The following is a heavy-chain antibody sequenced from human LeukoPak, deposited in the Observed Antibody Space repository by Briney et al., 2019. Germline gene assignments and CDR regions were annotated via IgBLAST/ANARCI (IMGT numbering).Heavy chain of an antibody. CDR2: TYYRSKWYN. J-gene: IGHJ4*02. V-gene: IGHV6-1*01. D-gene: IGHD2-2*01. Sequence: SQTLSLTCAICGDSVSNNVVAWNWIRQSPSRGLEWLGRTYYRSKWYNDYALSVQSRITINPDTSKNQFSLHLNSVTPEDTAVYYCAREVGSAYYWGQGTLVTVSS. CDR3: AREVGSAYY. CDR1: GDSVSNNVVA.